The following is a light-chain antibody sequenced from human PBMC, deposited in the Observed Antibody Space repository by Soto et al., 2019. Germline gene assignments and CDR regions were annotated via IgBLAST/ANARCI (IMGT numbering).Light chain of an antibody. CDR3: LQDYNYPWT. CDR2: AAS. Sequence: AIQMTQSPSSLSASVVDRVTFTCLASQGIRNDLGWYQQKPGKAPKLLIYAASSLQSGVPSRFSGSGSGTDFTLTVSSLQPEDFATYYCLQDYNYPWTFGQGTKVDIK. V-gene: IGKV1-6*01. J-gene: IGKJ1*01. CDR1: QGIRND.